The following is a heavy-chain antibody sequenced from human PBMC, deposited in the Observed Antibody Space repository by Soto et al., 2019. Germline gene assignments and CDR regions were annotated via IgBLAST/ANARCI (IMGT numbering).Heavy chain of an antibody. CDR2: ISSSGSTI. CDR1: GFTFSSYE. V-gene: IGHV3-48*03. Sequence: PGGSLRLSCAASGFTFSSYEMNWVRQAPGKGLEWVSYISSSGSTIYYADSVKGRFTISRDNAKNSPYLQMNSLRAEDTAVYYCARYTVTNWFDSWGQGTMVTVYS. D-gene: IGHD4-4*01. J-gene: IGHJ5*01. CDR3: ARYTVTNWFDS.